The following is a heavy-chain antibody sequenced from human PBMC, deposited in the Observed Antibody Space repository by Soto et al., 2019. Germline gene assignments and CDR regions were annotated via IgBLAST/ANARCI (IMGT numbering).Heavy chain of an antibody. CDR2: ISSSGSTI. V-gene: IGHV3-48*03. CDR3: ASIAAQLDY. J-gene: IGHJ4*02. Sequence: EVQLVESGGGLVQPGGSLRLSCAASGFTFSSYEMNWVRQAPGKGLEWVSYISSSGSTIYYADSVKGRFTISRDNAKNSLYLQMNSLRAEDTAVYYCASIAAQLDYWGQGTLVTVSS. CDR1: GFTFSSYE. D-gene: IGHD6-6*01.